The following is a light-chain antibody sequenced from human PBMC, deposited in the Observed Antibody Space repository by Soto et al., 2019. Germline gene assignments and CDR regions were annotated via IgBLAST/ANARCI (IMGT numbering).Light chain of an antibody. Sequence: QSALTQPASVSGSPGQSITISCTGTSSDIGAFDLVSWYQQHPGKAPKVIIYDVNIRPSGVYNRFSGSKSGNTASLTISGLQAEDEADYYCSSYTVTSTRLFGTGTKVTVL. CDR1: SSDIGAFDL. CDR2: DVN. V-gene: IGLV2-14*01. J-gene: IGLJ1*01. CDR3: SSYTVTSTRL.